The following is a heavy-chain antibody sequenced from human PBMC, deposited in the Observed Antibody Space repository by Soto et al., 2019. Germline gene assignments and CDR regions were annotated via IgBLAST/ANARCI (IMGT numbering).Heavy chain of an antibody. Sequence: EVQLVESGGGLVKPGGSLRLSCAASGFTFSSYSMNWVRQAPGQGLEWVSSISSSSSYIYNADSVKGRCTSSRDNAKNSMDLEMNSLRAEDTAVYYCAGGQGLRFWEWYPDYWGQGTLVTVSS. CDR3: AGGQGLRFWEWYPDY. CDR2: ISSSSSYI. D-gene: IGHD3-3*01. V-gene: IGHV3-21*01. J-gene: IGHJ4*02. CDR1: GFTFSSYS.